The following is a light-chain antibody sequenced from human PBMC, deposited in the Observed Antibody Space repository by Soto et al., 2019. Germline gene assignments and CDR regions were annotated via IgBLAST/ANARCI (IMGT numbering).Light chain of an antibody. V-gene: IGKV1-5*03. CDR2: KAS. J-gene: IGKJ1*01. CDR3: QHYNSYSEA. CDR1: QTISSW. Sequence: DIQMTQSPSTLSVSVGDRFTITCRASQTISSWLAWYQQKPGKAPKLLIYKASTLKSGVPSRFSGSGSGTKFTLTISSLQPDDFATYYCQHYNSYSEAFGQGTKVDI.